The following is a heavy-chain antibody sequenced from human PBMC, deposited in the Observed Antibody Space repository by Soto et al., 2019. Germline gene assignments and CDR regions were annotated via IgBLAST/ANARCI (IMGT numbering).Heavy chain of an antibody. CDR1: GFSLRTRGVA. CDR2: IYWDEDK. Sequence: QITLKESGPTLVKPTQTLTLTCTFSGFSLRTRGVAVGWFRQPPGKALEWLALIYWDEDKWYSPSLKSRLTIADDTSKNQVVLTMTNVDPVDTATYYCAHRPRGYAYYVDYWGQGILVTVSS. CDR3: AHRPRGYAYYVDY. D-gene: IGHD5-12*01. V-gene: IGHV2-5*02. J-gene: IGHJ4*02.